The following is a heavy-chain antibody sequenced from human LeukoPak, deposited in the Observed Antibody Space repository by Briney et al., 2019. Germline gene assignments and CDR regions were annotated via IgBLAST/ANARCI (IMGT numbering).Heavy chain of an antibody. CDR1: GFSFSSHW. D-gene: IGHD7-27*01. Sequence: GGSLRLSCAASGFSFSSHWMSWIRQAPGKGLAWVSRINPDGSTTNYADSVKGRFTISRDNAKNTVYLQMSSLRAEDTAVYYCAKDRSWGETDYWGQGTLIIVSS. CDR2: INPDGSTT. J-gene: IGHJ4*02. CDR3: AKDRSWGETDY. V-gene: IGHV3-74*01.